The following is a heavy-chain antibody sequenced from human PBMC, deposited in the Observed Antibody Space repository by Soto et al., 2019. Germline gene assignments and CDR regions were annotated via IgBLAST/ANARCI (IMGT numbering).Heavy chain of an antibody. V-gene: IGHV1-2*02. Sequence: QLQLVQSGAQVTKPGASVKVSCRISGPTFITYFIHWVRQAPGQGLEWMGWIDPKSGGTNYEQTIRGRVTMTRETSINPASMDMNRLTSDETAMYYCARVSVDVPEWGQGTLITVSS. CDR1: GPTFITYF. D-gene: IGHD5-12*01. J-gene: IGHJ4*02. CDR2: IDPKSGGT. CDR3: ARVSVDVPE.